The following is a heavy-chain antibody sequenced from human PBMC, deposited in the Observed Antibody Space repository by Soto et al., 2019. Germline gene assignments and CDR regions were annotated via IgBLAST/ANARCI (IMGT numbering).Heavy chain of an antibody. J-gene: IGHJ4*02. CDR3: ARDRGRIIYDSSGYYPAYYFDY. Sequence: QVQLVESGGGVVQPGRSLRLSCAASGFTFSSYGMHWVRQAPGKGLEWVAVIWYDGSNKYYADSVKGRFTISRDNSKNPLYLQMNSLRAEDTAVYYCARDRGRIIYDSSGYYPAYYFDYWGQGTLVTVSS. CDR2: IWYDGSNK. D-gene: IGHD3-22*01. CDR1: GFTFSSYG. V-gene: IGHV3-33*01.